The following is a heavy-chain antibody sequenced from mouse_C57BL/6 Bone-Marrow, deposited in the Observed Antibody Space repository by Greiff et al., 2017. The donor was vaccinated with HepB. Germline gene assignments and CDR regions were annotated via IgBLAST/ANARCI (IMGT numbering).Heavy chain of an antibody. J-gene: IGHJ3*01. V-gene: IGHV1-64*01. CDR2: IHPNSGST. Sequence: QVQLQQPGAELVKPGASVKLSCKASGYTFTSYWMHWVKQRPGQGLEWIGIIHPNSGSTNYNEKFKSKATLTVDKSSSTAYMQLSSLTSEDSAVYYCARVGYYSGWFAYWGQGTLVTVSA. D-gene: IGHD2-3*01. CDR3: ARVGYYSGWFAY. CDR1: GYTFTSYW.